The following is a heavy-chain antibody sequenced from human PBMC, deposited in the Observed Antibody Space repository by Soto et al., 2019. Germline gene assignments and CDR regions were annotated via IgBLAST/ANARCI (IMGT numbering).Heavy chain of an antibody. V-gene: IGHV1-69*01. CDR3: AIARHSSSWYGAFDY. D-gene: IGHD6-13*01. CDR1: GGTFSSYA. J-gene: IGHJ4*02. CDR2: IIPIFGTA. Sequence: QVQLVQSGAEVKRPGSSVKVSCKASGGTFSSYAISWVRQAPGQGLEWMGGIIPIFGTANYAQKLQGRVTITADESTSTAEMELISLRSEDTAVYYCAIARHSSSWYGAFDYWGQGTLVTVSS.